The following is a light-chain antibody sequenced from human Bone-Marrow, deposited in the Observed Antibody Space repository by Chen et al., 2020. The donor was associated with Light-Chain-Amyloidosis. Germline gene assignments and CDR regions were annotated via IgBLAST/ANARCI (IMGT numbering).Light chain of an antibody. CDR3: SSFTSSSSYV. J-gene: IGLJ1*01. CDR1: SGDVGTYNY. CDR2: AVS. V-gene: IGLV2-14*01. Sequence: QTALTQPASVSGSPGQSITLSCTGTSGDVGTYNYVSWYQHHPGKAPKVMIYAVSYRPSGVSKRFSGSKSGNTASLTISGLQAEDEADYYCSSFTSSSSYVCGPGTKVTVL.